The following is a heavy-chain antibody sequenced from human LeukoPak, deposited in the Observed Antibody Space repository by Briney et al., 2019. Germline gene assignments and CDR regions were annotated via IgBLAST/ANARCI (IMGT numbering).Heavy chain of an antibody. CDR3: AKYLGATGESHHDY. CDR2: VYYSGTT. D-gene: IGHD6-13*01. Sequence: SETLSLTCTVSGGSISSYYWSWIRQPPGKGLEWIGYVYYSGTTNYNPSLKSRVTISVDTSKNQFSLKLRSVTPADTAVYYCAKYLGATGESHHDYWGQGTLVTVSS. CDR1: GGSISSYY. V-gene: IGHV4-59*03. J-gene: IGHJ4*02.